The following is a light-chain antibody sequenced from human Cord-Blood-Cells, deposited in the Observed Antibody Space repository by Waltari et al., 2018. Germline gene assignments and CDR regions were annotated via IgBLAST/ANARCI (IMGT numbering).Light chain of an antibody. V-gene: IGLV2-14*01. CDR1: SSDVGGYKH. J-gene: IGLJ2*01. CDR2: EVS. CDR3: SSYTSSSTVV. Sequence: QSALTQPAPVSGSPGQPIPISCTGTSSDVGGYKHVPWYQQHPGKAPKLMIYEVSNRPSGVSNRFSGSKSGNTASLTISGLQAEDEADYYCSSYTSSSTVVFGGGTKLTVL.